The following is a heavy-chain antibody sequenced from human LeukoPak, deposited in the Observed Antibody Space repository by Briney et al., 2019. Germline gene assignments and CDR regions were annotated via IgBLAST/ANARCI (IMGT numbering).Heavy chain of an antibody. CDR3: ARGSITMVRGVRSPTFDP. D-gene: IGHD3-10*01. CDR2: IGTAGDT. J-gene: IGHJ5*02. Sequence: PGGSLRLSCAASGFTFSSYDMHWVRQATGKGLEWVSAIGTAGDTYYPGSVKGRFTISRENAKNSLYLQMNSLRAGDTAVYYCARGSITMVRGVRSPTFDPWGQGTLVTVSS. CDR1: GFTFSSYD. V-gene: IGHV3-13*01.